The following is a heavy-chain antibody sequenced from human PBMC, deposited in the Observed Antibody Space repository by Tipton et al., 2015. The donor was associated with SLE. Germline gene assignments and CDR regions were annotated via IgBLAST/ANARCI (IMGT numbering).Heavy chain of an antibody. CDR1: GYSFTTYT. CDR3: TRDTRYQHASDV. V-gene: IGHV1-18*04. Sequence: QVQLVQSGAEVKKTGASVKVSCKASGYSFTTYTITWVRQAPGQGLEWVGWISAYNGKTNYAQMVEGRVTMSTDTSTNKAFMELRSLRSDDTAVYYCTRDTRYQHASDVWGQGTLVTVSS. J-gene: IGHJ4*02. D-gene: IGHD2-2*01. CDR2: ISAYNGKT.